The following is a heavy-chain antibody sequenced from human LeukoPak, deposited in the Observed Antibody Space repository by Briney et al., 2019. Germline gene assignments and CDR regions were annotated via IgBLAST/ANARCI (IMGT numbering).Heavy chain of an antibody. CDR3: ARAPRGYCGGDCYDY. J-gene: IGHJ4*02. V-gene: IGHV3-23*01. CDR1: GFTFNNYG. CDR2: ITGSGSST. D-gene: IGHD2-21*01. Sequence: GGSLRLSCAASGFTFNNYGMNWVRQAPGKGLEWVSLITGSGSSTFYADSVKGRFTISRDNSKNTLYLQMNSLRAEDTAVYYCARAPRGYCGGDCYDYWGQGTLVTVSS.